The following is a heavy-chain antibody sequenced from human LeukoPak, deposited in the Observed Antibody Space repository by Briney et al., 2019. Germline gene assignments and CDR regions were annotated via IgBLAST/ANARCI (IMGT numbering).Heavy chain of an antibody. CDR3: AKDRDGYNYSYYYYMDV. CDR2: IRYDGSNK. V-gene: IGHV3-30*02. J-gene: IGHJ6*03. CDR1: GFTFSSYG. Sequence: PGGSLRLSCAASGFTFSSYGMHWVRQAPGKGLEWVAFIRYDGSNKYYADSVKGRFTISRDNSKNTLYLQMNSLRAEDTAVYYCAKDRDGYNYSYYYYMDVWGKGTTVTVSS. D-gene: IGHD5-24*01.